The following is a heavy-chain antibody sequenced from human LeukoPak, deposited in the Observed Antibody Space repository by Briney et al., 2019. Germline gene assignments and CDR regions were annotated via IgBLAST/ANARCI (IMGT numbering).Heavy chain of an antibody. CDR1: GESLNYYY. CDR3: ASGAWATRLNS. Sequence: SDTLSLTCAVYGESLNYYYWSWIRQSPGKGLEWIGDIFDGQTINYNPSLKSRVTISAATSSQQFSLNLKSVTAADTAVYFCASGAWATRLNSWAQGALVTVSS. CDR2: IFDGQTI. D-gene: IGHD5-24*01. J-gene: IGHJ4*02. V-gene: IGHV4-34*12.